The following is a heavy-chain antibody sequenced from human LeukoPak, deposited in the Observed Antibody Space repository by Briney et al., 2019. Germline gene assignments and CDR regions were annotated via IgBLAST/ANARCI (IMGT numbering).Heavy chain of an antibody. Sequence: PPASVKVSCKASGGTFSSFAVSWVRQAPGQGLEWMGRIIPIVGIADHAQTFQGRVTITADKSTSTAYMELSSLRSEDTAVYYCVSGASGRNDFWGQGTLVTVSS. CDR3: VSGASGRNDF. CDR2: IIPIVGIA. D-gene: IGHD3-10*01. CDR1: GGTFSSFA. V-gene: IGHV1-69*04. J-gene: IGHJ4*02.